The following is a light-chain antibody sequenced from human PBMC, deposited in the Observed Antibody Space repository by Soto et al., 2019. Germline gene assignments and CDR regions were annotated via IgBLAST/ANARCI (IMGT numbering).Light chain of an antibody. J-gene: IGKJ1*01. CDR1: QSVSSTY. CDR2: GAS. V-gene: IGKV3-20*01. CDR3: QQYASSSWT. Sequence: IVLTRAAGAMSLSPGERPALSCKVGQSVSSTYLAWYQQKPGQPPRLLIYGASSRATGIPDRFSGSGSGTDFTLTISRVEAEDFGVYYCQQYASSSWTFGQGTKVDI.